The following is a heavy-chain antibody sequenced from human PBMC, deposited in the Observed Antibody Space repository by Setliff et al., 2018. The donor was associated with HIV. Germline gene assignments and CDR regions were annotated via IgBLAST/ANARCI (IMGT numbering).Heavy chain of an antibody. V-gene: IGHV3-66*01. D-gene: IGHD3-9*01. CDR1: GFTVSSSY. Sequence: GGSLRLSCEASGFTVSSSYMAWVRQAPGKGLEWVSTIYSDGSTYHRDSVKGRFTISRDNAKDSMFLQMNSLRGEDTAVYYCATNFLYDILTGYFPYQFDQWGQGTLVTVSS. CDR2: IYSDGST. J-gene: IGHJ4*02. CDR3: ATNFLYDILTGYFPYQFDQ.